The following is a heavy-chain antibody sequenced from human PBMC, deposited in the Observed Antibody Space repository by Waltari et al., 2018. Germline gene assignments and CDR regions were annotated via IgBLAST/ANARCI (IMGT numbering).Heavy chain of an antibody. D-gene: IGHD3-22*01. V-gene: IGHV4-4*07. J-gene: IGHJ4*02. CDR2: IYTSGST. Sequence: QLQLQESGPGLVKPSETLSLTCTVSGGSISSYYWSWIRQPAGKGLEWIGRIYTSGSTNYNPSLKSRVTMSVDTSKNQFSLKLSSVTAADTAVYYCVLYYYDSSGYYLDYWGQGTLVTVSS. CDR1: GGSISSYY. CDR3: VLYYYDSSGYYLDY.